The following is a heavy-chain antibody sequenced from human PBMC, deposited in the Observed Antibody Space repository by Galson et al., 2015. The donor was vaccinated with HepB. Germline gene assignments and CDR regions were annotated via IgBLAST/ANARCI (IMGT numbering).Heavy chain of an antibody. CDR1: GYSFTSYW. D-gene: IGHD6-19*01. V-gene: IGHV5-10-1*01. CDR3: ARYRFDLWSSGWYTSQDWFDP. J-gene: IGHJ5*02. CDR2: IDPSDSYT. Sequence: QSGAEVKKPGESLRISCKGSGYSFTSYWISWVRQMPGKGLEWMGRIDPSDSYTNYSPSFQGHVTISADKSISTAYLQWSSLKASDTAMYYCARYRFDLWSSGWYTSQDWFDPWGQGTLVTVSS.